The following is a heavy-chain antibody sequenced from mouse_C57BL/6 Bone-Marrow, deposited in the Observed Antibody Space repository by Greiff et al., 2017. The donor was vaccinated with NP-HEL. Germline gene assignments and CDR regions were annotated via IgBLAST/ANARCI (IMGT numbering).Heavy chain of an antibody. V-gene: IGHV5-9*01. CDR2: ISGGGGNT. J-gene: IGHJ4*01. D-gene: IGHD2-4*01. CDR3: ARPLYYDYDDYYAMDY. CDR1: GFTFSSYT. Sequence: EVQLVESGGGLVKPGGSLKLSCAASGFTFSSYTMSWVRQTPEKRLEWVATISGGGGNTYYPDSVKGRFTISRDNAKNTLYLQMSSLRSEDTALYYCARPLYYDYDDYYAMDYWGQGTSVTVSS.